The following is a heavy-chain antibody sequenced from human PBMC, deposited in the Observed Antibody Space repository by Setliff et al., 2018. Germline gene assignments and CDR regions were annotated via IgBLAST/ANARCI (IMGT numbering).Heavy chain of an antibody. V-gene: IGHV3-48*01. CDR2: ISSSSSTI. Sequence: PGGSLRLSCAASGFTVSTDYMIWVRQAPGKGLEWVSYISSSSSTIYYADSVKGRFTISRDNAKNSLYLQMNSLRAEDTAVYYCARGPTIFGAIYYMDVWGKGTTVTVSS. CDR1: GFTVSTDY. D-gene: IGHD3-3*01. J-gene: IGHJ6*03. CDR3: ARGPTIFGAIYYMDV.